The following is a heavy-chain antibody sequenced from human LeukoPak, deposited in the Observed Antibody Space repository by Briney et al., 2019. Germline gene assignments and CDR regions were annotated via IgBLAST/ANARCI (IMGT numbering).Heavy chain of an antibody. D-gene: IGHD6-19*01. CDR3: TTRIAVAGKSFDY. CDR1: GFTFSNAW. Sequence: GGSLGLSCAASGFTFSNAWMSWVRQAPGKGLERVGRIKSKTDGGTTDYAAPVKGRFTISRDDSKNTLYLQMNSLKTEDTAVYYCTTRIAVAGKSFDYWGQGTLVTVSS. CDR2: IKSKTDGGTT. V-gene: IGHV3-15*01. J-gene: IGHJ4*02.